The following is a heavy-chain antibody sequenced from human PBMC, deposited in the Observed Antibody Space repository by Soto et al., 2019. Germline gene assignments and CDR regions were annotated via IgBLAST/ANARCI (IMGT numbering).Heavy chain of an antibody. CDR3: AHMRYSSSWFRWFDP. CDR2: IYWDDDK. D-gene: IGHD6-13*01. J-gene: IGHJ5*02. CDR1: GFSLSTSGVG. Sequence: QITLEDSGPTLVKPTQTLTLTCTFSGFSLSTSGVGVGWIRQPPGKALEWLALIYWDDDKRYSPSLKSRLTVTKDTSKNQVVLTMTNLDPVDTGTYYCAHMRYSSSWFRWFDPWGQGTLGTVSS. V-gene: IGHV2-5*02.